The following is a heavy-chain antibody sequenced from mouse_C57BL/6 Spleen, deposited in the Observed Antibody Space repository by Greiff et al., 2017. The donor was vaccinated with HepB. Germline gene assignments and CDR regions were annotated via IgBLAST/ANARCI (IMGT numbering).Heavy chain of an antibody. CDR3: ARYGSSYYYAMDY. Sequence: QVQLQQPGAELVKPGASVKLSCKASGYTFTSYWMQWVKQRPGQGLEWIGEIDPSDSYTNYNQKFKGKATLTVDTSSSTAYMQLSSLTSEDSAVYYGARYGSSYYYAMDYWGQGTSVTVSS. V-gene: IGHV1-50*01. CDR1: GYTFTSYW. CDR2: IDPSDSYT. J-gene: IGHJ4*01. D-gene: IGHD1-1*01.